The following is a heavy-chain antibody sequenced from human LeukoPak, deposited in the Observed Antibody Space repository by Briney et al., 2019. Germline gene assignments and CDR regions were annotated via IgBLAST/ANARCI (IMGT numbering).Heavy chain of an antibody. Sequence: GESLRLSCTASGFIFNNYGMSWVRQAPGKGLEWVSGINWNSIRVGYADSVKGRFTISRDNAKNSLYLQMNSLRAEDTAFYYCARLRNYDSSGYYFEIDSWGQGTLVTASS. J-gene: IGHJ4*02. CDR1: GFIFNNYG. CDR2: INWNSIRV. D-gene: IGHD3-22*01. V-gene: IGHV3-20*04. CDR3: ARLRNYDSSGYYFEIDS.